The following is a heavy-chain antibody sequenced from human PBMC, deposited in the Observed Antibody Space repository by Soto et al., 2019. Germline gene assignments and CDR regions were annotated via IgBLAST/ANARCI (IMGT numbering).Heavy chain of an antibody. V-gene: IGHV3-30*18. Sequence: QVQLVESGGGVVQPGRSLRLSCAASGFTFSSYGMHWVRQAPGKGLEWVAVISYDGSNKYYADSVKGRFTISRDNSKNTLYLQMNRLRAEDTAVYYCAKEHLDIVVVPAASLGGMDVWGQGTTVTVSS. CDR1: GFTFSSYG. D-gene: IGHD2-2*01. CDR3: AKEHLDIVVVPAASLGGMDV. CDR2: ISYDGSNK. J-gene: IGHJ6*02.